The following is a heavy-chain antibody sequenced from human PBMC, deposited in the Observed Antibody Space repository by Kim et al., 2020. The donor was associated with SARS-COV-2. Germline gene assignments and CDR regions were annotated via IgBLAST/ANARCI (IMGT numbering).Heavy chain of an antibody. CDR2: ISSSSSYI. D-gene: IGHD3-10*01. CDR3: ARDDSKDTLLLWFGESSLGY. V-gene: IGHV3-21*01. J-gene: IGHJ4*02. CDR1: GFTFSSYS. Sequence: GGSLRLSCAASGFTFSSYSMNWVRQAPGKGLEWVSSISSSSSYIYYADSVKGRFTISRDNAKNSLYLQMNSLRAEDTAVYYCARDDSKDTLLLWFGESSLGYWGQGTLVTVTS.